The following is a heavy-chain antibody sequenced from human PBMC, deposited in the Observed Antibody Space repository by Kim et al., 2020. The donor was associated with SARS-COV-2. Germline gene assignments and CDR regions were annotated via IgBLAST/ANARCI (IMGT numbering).Heavy chain of an antibody. Sequence: VKGRFTISGDNAKNSLYLQRSSLRAEDTALYYCAKDKKRRDGYNLGYFDYWGQGTLVTVSS. J-gene: IGHJ4*02. D-gene: IGHD5-12*01. V-gene: IGHV3-9*01. CDR3: AKDKKRRDGYNLGYFDY.